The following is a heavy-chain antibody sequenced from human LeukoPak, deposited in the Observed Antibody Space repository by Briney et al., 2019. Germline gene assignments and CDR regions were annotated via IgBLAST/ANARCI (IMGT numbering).Heavy chain of an antibody. J-gene: IGHJ4*02. CDR3: ARGITMVRGVTKIAFDY. V-gene: IGHV4-38-2*02. D-gene: IGHD3-10*01. CDR2: IYHSGST. CDR1: GYSISSGYY. Sequence: SETLSLTCTVSGYSISSGYYWGWIRQPPGKGLEWIGSIYHSGSTYYNPSLKSRVTISVDTSKNQFSLKLSSVTAADTAVYYCARGITMVRGVTKIAFDYWGQGTLVTVSS.